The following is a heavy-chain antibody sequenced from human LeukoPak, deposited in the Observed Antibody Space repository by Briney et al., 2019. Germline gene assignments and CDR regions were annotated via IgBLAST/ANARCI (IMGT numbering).Heavy chain of an antibody. Sequence: PGGFLRLSCAASGFTFSSYAMHWVRQAPGKGLEWVAVISYDGSNKYYADSVKGRFTISRDNSKNTLYLQMNSLRAEDTAVYYCARESGIAAALDLWGQGTLVTVSS. D-gene: IGHD6-13*01. CDR2: ISYDGSNK. V-gene: IGHV3-30-3*01. J-gene: IGHJ5*02. CDR3: ARESGIAAALDL. CDR1: GFTFSSYA.